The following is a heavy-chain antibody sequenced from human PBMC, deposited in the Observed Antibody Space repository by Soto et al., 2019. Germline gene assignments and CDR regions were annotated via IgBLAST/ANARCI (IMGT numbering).Heavy chain of an antibody. V-gene: IGHV1-18*01. J-gene: IGHJ4*02. D-gene: IGHD3-3*01. CDR1: GYTFTSYG. Sequence: ASVKVSCKASGYTFTSYGISWVRQAPGQGLEWMGWISAYNGNTNYAQKLQGRVTMTTDTSKNTQYLQMNSLRGEDTAVYYCARDSGGGYYTKDHFDNWGQGALVTVSS. CDR3: ARDSGGGYYTKDHFDN. CDR2: ISAYNGNT.